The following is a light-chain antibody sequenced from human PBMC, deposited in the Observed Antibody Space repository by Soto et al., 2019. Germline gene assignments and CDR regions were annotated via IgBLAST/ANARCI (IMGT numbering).Light chain of an antibody. J-gene: IGKJ5*01. CDR1: QSISSK. V-gene: IGKV3-15*01. CDR3: QQYNSWTTST. CDR2: GAS. Sequence: EIVMTQSPATLSVSPGERATLSCRASQSISSKLGWYQQRPGQAPRLLIYGASTRATGIPARFSGSGSGTEFTLTISSLQSEESAVYYCQQYNSWTTSTFGQGTRLEIK.